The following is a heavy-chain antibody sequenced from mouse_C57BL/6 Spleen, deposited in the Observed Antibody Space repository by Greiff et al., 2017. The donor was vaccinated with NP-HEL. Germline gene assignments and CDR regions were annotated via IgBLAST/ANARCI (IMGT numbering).Heavy chain of an antibody. CDR1: GFTFSSYG. CDR2: ISSGGSYT. Sequence: DVMLVESGGDLVKPGGSLKLSCAASGFTFSSYGMSWVRQTPDKRLEWVATISSGGSYTYYPDSVKGRFTISRDNAKNTLYLQMSSLKSEDTAMYYCARPYGSSYGYFDYWGQGTTLTVSS. CDR3: ARPYGSSYGYFDY. J-gene: IGHJ2*01. D-gene: IGHD1-1*01. V-gene: IGHV5-6*02.